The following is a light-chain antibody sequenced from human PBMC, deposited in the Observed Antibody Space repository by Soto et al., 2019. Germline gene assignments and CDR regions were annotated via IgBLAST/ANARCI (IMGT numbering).Light chain of an antibody. Sequence: QSVLTQPPSASGTPGQRVTISCSGSSSNIGSNYVYWYQQLPGTAPKLLIYRNNQRPSGVPDRFSGSKSGTSASLAISGLRSEDEDDYYCAAWDDSLSASYVVFGGGTKLTVL. CDR2: RNN. CDR1: SSNIGSNY. J-gene: IGLJ2*01. V-gene: IGLV1-47*01. CDR3: AAWDDSLSASYVV.